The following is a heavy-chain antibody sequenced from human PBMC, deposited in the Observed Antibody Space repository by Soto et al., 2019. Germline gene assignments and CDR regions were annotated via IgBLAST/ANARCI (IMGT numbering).Heavy chain of an antibody. Sequence: EVQLLESGGGLVQPGGSLRLSCAASGFPFSSRAMSWVRQAPGKGLEWVSAISGSGTITYYADSVKGRSTISRDTSTNTLYLQMNSLRADDTAVYYCAEWARYCSGADCRAWGQGTLVTVSS. V-gene: IGHV3-23*01. CDR1: GFPFSSRA. CDR3: AEWARYCSGADCRA. J-gene: IGHJ5*02. CDR2: ISGSGTIT. D-gene: IGHD2-15*01.